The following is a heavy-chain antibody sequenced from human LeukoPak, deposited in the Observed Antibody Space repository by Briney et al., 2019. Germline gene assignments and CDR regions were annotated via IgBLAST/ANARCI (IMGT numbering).Heavy chain of an antibody. V-gene: IGHV3-53*01. CDR2: IYSGGDT. D-gene: IGHD1-26*01. J-gene: IGHJ5*02. CDR1: GFIVSGTY. Sequence: PGGSLRLSCAASGFIVSGTYMTWVRQAPGKGLECVSIIYSGGDTYYTDSVKGRFSVSRDNSKNTLYLQMNSLRVDDTAVYYCARSLVVGATYPYHWGQGTLVTVSS. CDR3: ARSLVVGATYPYH.